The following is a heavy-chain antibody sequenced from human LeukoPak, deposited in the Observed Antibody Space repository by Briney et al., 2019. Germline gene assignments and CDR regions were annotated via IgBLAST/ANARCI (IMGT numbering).Heavy chain of an antibody. CDR1: GFTFGNSA. V-gene: IGHV3-23*01. Sequence: GGSLRLSCAASGFTFGNSAMSWVRQAPGKRLEWVSGISGSGGGTYYADSVKGRFTISGDNSKNTLYLQMNSLRAEDTAVYYCAKAGSIRFDYWGQGTLVTVSS. CDR3: AKAGSIRFDY. J-gene: IGHJ4*02. D-gene: IGHD1-26*01. CDR2: ISGSGGGT.